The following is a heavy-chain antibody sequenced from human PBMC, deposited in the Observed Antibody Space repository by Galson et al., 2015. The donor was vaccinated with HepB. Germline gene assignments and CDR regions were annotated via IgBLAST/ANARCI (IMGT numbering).Heavy chain of an antibody. J-gene: IGHJ4*02. V-gene: IGHV4-59*01. CDR1: GGSISSYY. Sequence: ETLSLTCTVSGGSISSYYWSWIRQPPGKGLEWIGYIYYSGSTNYNPSLKSRVTISVDTSKNQFSLKLSSVTAADTAVYYCARDTILGYCSSTSCYPGRGFDYWGQGTLVTVSS. CDR2: IYYSGST. CDR3: ARDTILGYCSSTSCYPGRGFDY. D-gene: IGHD2-2*01.